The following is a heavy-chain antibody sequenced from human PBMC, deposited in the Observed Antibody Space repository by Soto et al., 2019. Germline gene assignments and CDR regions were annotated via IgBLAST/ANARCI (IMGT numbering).Heavy chain of an antibody. D-gene: IGHD1-20*01. CDR1: HFAFNIDA. CDR3: ARDNWNGAYYGLDV. Sequence: EAQLLESGGGLVQPGESLTLSCVASHFAFNIDAMTWVRRAPGKGLGWVSSMSGSGSIIYYADSVKGRFTITRDKSKKTLYLQMNSLRAEDTAVYWCARDNWNGAYYGLDVWGQGTTVTVS. J-gene: IGHJ6*02. V-gene: IGHV3-23*01. CDR2: MSGSGSII.